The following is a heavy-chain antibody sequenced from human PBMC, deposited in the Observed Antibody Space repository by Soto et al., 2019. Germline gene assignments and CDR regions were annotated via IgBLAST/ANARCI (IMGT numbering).Heavy chain of an antibody. J-gene: IGHJ4*02. CDR3: VRDPQRNDY. CDR2: ISANSGNT. Sequence: QVQLVQSGPEVKKPGASEKVSCKASGYSFTSYGVSWVRQAPGQGLEWMGWISANSGNTDYAQKFRGRVTMTTETSTSTAYMDLRSLRSDDTAVYYCVRDPQRNDYWGQGTLVTVSS. CDR1: GYSFTSYG. V-gene: IGHV1-18*04. D-gene: IGHD6-25*01.